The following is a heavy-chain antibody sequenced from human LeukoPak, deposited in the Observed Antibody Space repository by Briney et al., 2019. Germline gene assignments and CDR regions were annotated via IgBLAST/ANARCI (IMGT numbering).Heavy chain of an antibody. Sequence: GESLKISCKGSGYSFTSNWIGWVRQMPGKGLEWMGIIYPGDSDTRYSPSFEGQVTISADKSIGTAYLQWSSLKASDTAMYYCARRGIVGATPLDYWGQGTLVTVAS. CDR1: GYSFTSNW. D-gene: IGHD1-26*01. J-gene: IGHJ4*02. V-gene: IGHV5-51*01. CDR2: IYPGDSDT. CDR3: ARRGIVGATPLDY.